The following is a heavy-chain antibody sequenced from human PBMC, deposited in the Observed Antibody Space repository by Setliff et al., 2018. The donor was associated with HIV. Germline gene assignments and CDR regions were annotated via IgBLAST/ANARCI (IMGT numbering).Heavy chain of an antibody. D-gene: IGHD6-13*01. Sequence: SETLSLTCTVSVGSISSYYWSWIRQPAGKGLGWIGRIYTSGSTNYNPSLKSRVTMSVDTSKNQFSLKLSSVTAADTAVYFCARGRGSSSSGASDYWGQGTLVTVSS. CDR3: ARGRGSSSSGASDY. V-gene: IGHV4-4*07. CDR1: VGSISSYY. CDR2: IYTSGST. J-gene: IGHJ4*02.